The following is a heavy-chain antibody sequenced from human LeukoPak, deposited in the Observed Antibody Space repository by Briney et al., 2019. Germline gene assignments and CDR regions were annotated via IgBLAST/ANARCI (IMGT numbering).Heavy chain of an antibody. Sequence: GGSLRLSCAASGFTLSGHWMHWVRQAPGKGLVWVSRINSDGSSTSYADSVKGRFTISRDNSKNTLYLQMNSLRAEDTAVYYCARGDDFVVVLAPFDYWGQGTLVTVSS. CDR1: GFTLSGHW. CDR3: ARGDDFVVVLAPFDY. D-gene: IGHD2-15*01. J-gene: IGHJ4*02. V-gene: IGHV3-74*01. CDR2: INSDGSST.